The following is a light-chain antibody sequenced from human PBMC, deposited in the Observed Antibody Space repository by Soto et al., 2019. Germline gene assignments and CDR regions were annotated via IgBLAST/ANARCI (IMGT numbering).Light chain of an antibody. J-gene: IGLJ2*01. CDR1: SSDVGGFNY. CDR3: GSYTSSNTLAEV. V-gene: IGLV2-14*01. CDR2: DVT. Sequence: QSALTQPASVSGSPGQSITISCTGTSSDVGGFNYVSWYQQRPGKAPKLIIYDVTNRPSGVSDRFSGSKSGNTASLTLSGLHAEDEADYYCGSYTSSNTLAEVFGGGTKLTVL.